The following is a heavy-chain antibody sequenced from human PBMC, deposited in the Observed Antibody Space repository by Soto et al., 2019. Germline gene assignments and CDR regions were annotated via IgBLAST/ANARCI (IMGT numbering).Heavy chain of an antibody. CDR3: ARGAKSFDY. CDR1: VWSFSGYY. V-gene: IGHV4-34*01. CDR2: INHRGST. J-gene: IGHJ4*02. Sequence: QVQLQQWGAGLLKPSETLSLTCAVYVWSFSGYYWCWIRQPPGKGLEWIGEINHRGSTNYNPSLKSRVTISVDTSKNQFSLKLSSVTAADTAVYYCARGAKSFDYWGQGTLVTVSS.